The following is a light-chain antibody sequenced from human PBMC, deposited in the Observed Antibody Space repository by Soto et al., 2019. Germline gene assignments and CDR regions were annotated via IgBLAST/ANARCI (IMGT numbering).Light chain of an antibody. CDR1: QGIRSY. CDR2: AAS. Sequence: DIQLTQSPSFLSASVGDRVTITCRASQGIRSYLAWYQQQPGKAPKLLIYAASTLQSGVPSRFSGSGSGTEFTLTISSLQPEDFAIYYCQQLNSSPFTFGPGTKVDIK. J-gene: IGKJ3*01. V-gene: IGKV1-9*01. CDR3: QQLNSSPFT.